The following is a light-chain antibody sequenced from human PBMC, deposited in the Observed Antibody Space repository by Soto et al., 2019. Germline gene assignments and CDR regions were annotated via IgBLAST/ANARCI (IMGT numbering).Light chain of an antibody. CDR2: GAS. V-gene: IGKV3-20*01. Sequence: EIVMTQSPATLSVSPVDRAKLSCRASESATKNLAWYQQKPGQAPRTLISGASSRATGIPDRFSGSGSGTDFTLTISRLEPEDFAVYYCQQYGSSPRTFGQGTKV. CDR3: QQYGSSPRT. J-gene: IGKJ1*01. CDR1: ESATKN.